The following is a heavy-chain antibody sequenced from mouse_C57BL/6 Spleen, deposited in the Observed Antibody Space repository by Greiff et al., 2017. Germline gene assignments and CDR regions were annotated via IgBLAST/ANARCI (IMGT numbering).Heavy chain of an antibody. Sequence: EVKVVESGAELVRPGASVKLSCTASGFNFKDYYMHWVQQRPEQGLEWFGRIDPEAGDTEYAPTFQGTVTITADTSSNTAYLQLISLTSEDTAVYYCTTYYNCAGYYAMDYWGQGTSVTVSS. CDR2: IDPEAGDT. J-gene: IGHJ4*01. CDR3: TTYYNCAGYYAMDY. CDR1: GFNFKDYY. V-gene: IGHV14-1*01. D-gene: IGHD2-4*01.